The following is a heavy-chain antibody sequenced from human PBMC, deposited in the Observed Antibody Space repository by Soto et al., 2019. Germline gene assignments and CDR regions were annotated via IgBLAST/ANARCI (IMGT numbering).Heavy chain of an antibody. J-gene: IGHJ5*02. CDR1: GFTFSSYW. CDR3: ARGWGLDP. CDR2: IKQDGSEK. Sequence: PASGFTFSSYWMTWVRQAPGKGLEWVANIKQDGSEKYYVDSVKGRFTISRDNAKNSLYLQMNSLRAEDTAVYYCARGWGLDPWGQGTLVTVSS. V-gene: IGHV3-7*04. D-gene: IGHD1-26*01.